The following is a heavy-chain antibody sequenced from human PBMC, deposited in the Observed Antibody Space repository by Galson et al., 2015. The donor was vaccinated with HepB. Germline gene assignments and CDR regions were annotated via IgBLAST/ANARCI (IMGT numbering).Heavy chain of an antibody. CDR1: GGTFSSYA. D-gene: IGHD4-23*01. Sequence: SVKVSCKASGGTFSSYAISWVRQAPGQGLEWMGRIIPILGIANYAQKFQGRVTITADKSTSTAYMELSSLRSEDTAVYYCARYLGGGNSYWHYYYYGMDVWGQGTTVTVSS. CDR2: IIPILGIA. CDR3: ARYLGGGNSYWHYYYYGMDV. J-gene: IGHJ6*02. V-gene: IGHV1-69*04.